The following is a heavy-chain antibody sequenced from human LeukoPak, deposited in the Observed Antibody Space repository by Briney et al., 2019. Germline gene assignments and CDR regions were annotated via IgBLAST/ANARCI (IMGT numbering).Heavy chain of an antibody. V-gene: IGHV4-34*01. J-gene: IGHJ5*02. CDR3: ARVLPAAPNWFDP. CDR2: INHSGST. CDR1: GGSFSGYY. D-gene: IGHD2-2*01. Sequence: SETLSLTCAVYGGSFSGYYWSWIRQPPGKGLEWIGEINHSGSTNYNPSLKSRVTISVDTSKNQSSLKLSSVTAADTAVYYCARVLPAAPNWFDPWGQGTLVTVSS.